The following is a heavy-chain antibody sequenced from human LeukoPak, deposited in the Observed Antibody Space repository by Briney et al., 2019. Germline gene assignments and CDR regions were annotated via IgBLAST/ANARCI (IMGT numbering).Heavy chain of an antibody. CDR3: AREPLLWFGESYYFDY. V-gene: IGHV3-7*03. Sequence: GGSLRLSCAASGFTFSGYWMSWVRQAPGKGLEWVANIKQDGSEKYYVDSVKGRFTISRDNAKNSLYLQMNSLRAEDTAVYYCAREPLLWFGESYYFDYWGQGTLVTVSS. D-gene: IGHD3-10*01. CDR1: GFTFSGYW. CDR2: IKQDGSEK. J-gene: IGHJ4*02.